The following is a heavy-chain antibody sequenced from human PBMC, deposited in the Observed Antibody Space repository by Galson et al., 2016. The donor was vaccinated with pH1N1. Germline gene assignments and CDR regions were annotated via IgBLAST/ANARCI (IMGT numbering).Heavy chain of an antibody. CDR2: ISANNGNT. CDR3: ARWRYSTSWSDFDY. D-gene: IGHD6-13*01. V-gene: IGHV1-18*01. CDR1: GYTFTTYG. Sequence: SVKVSCKASGYTFTTYGVTWVRQAPGQGLEWMGWISANNGNTNYAQKFQGRVTMTTDISTSTAYMELRSLRSDDTAVYYCARWRYSTSWSDFDYWGQGTLVHVSS. J-gene: IGHJ4*02.